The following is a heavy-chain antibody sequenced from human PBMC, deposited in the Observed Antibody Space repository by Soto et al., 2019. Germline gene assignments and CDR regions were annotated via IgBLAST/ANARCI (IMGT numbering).Heavy chain of an antibody. V-gene: IGHV3-23*01. D-gene: IGHD1-26*01. Sequence: GGSLRLSCAASGFTFSNYAMSWVRQAPGKGLEWVSAISGSGGSTYYADSVKGRFTISRDNSKNTLYLQMNSLRAEDTAVYYCAKNLGVALPESGMDVWGQGTTVTVSS. CDR1: GFTFSNYA. CDR3: AKNLGVALPESGMDV. J-gene: IGHJ6*02. CDR2: ISGSGGST.